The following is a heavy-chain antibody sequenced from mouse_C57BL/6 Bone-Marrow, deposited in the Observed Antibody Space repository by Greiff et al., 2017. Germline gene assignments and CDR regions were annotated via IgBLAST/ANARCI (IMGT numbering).Heavy chain of an antibody. Sequence: QVQLQQSGAELVRPGASVTLTCKASGYTFTDYEMHWVKQTPVHGLAWIGAIDPETGGTAYNQKFKGKAILTADKSSSTAYMELRSLTSEDSAVYYCTRWLLRPYWGQGTTLTVSS. D-gene: IGHD2-3*01. V-gene: IGHV1-15*01. CDR3: TRWLLRPY. CDR1: GYTFTDYE. CDR2: IDPETGGT. J-gene: IGHJ2*01.